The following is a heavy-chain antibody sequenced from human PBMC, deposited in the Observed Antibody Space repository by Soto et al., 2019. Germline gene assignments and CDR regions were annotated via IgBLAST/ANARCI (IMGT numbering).Heavy chain of an antibody. CDR1: GGSISSSSYY. CDR2: IYYSGST. D-gene: IGHD4-17*01. Sequence: SETLSLTCTVSGGSISSSSYYWGWIRQPPGKGLEWIGSIYYSGSTYYNPSLKSRVTISVDTSKNQFSLKLSSVTAADTAVYYCAAPWSDYNTNDYWGQGTLVTVSS. J-gene: IGHJ4*02. V-gene: IGHV4-39*01. CDR3: AAPWSDYNTNDY.